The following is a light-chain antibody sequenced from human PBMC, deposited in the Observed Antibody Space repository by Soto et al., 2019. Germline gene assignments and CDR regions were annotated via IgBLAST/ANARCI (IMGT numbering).Light chain of an antibody. CDR2: EVN. V-gene: IGLV2-14*01. CDR1: SDDVGGYNY. CDR3: NSYPALSNRV. Sequence: QSVLTQPASVSGSPGQSITIACTGTSDDVGGYNYVSWYQQHPGKDPKLIIFEVNNRPSGISNRFSGSKSGNTASLTISGLQAEDEANYYCNSYPALSNRVFGTGTKLTVL. J-gene: IGLJ1*01.